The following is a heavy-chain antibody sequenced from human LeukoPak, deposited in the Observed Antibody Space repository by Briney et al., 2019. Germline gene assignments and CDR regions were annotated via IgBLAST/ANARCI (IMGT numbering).Heavy chain of an antibody. V-gene: IGHV4-61*02. CDR1: DDSISSGSYY. CDR3: AREQRWLQSLDY. Sequence: SETLSLTCTVSDDSISSGSYYWSWIRQPAGKGLEWIGRISASGSTNYNPSLRSRVTISVNTSKNQFSLKLSSVTATDTAVYYCAREQRWLQSLDYWGQGTLVTVSS. D-gene: IGHD5-24*01. J-gene: IGHJ4*02. CDR2: ISASGST.